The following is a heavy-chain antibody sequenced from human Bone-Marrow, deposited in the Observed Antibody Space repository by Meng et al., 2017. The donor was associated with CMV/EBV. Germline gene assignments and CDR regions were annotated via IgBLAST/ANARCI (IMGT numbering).Heavy chain of an antibody. V-gene: IGHV1-46*01. CDR3: AVDLPNWNDFSYYGMDV. D-gene: IGHD1-1*01. CDR2: INPSGGST. Sequence: ASVKVSCKASGYTFTSYYMHWVRQAPGQGLEWMGIINPSGGSTSYAQKFQGRVTMTRDTSTSTVYMELSSLRSEDTAVYYCAVDLPNWNDFSYYGMDVWGQGTTVTVSS. J-gene: IGHJ6*02. CDR1: GYTFTSYY.